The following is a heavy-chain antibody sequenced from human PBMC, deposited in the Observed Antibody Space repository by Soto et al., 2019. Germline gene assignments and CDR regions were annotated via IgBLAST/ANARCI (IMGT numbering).Heavy chain of an antibody. CDR3: AKDIALFRGVIIDMDV. D-gene: IGHD3-10*01. V-gene: IGHV3-30*18. Sequence: QVQLVESGGGVVQPGRSLRLSCAASGFIFSNYGMHWVRQAPGQGLEWVAVVSYNGDKTYYADSVKGRFTISRDNSKRTVYLQMGSLRGDDTAVYYCAKDIALFRGVIIDMDVWGQGTTVTVSS. J-gene: IGHJ6*02. CDR2: VSYNGDKT. CDR1: GFIFSNYG.